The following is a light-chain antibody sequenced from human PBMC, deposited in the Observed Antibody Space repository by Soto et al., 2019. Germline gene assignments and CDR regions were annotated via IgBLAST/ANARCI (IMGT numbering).Light chain of an antibody. CDR1: SSDVGGYNY. J-gene: IGLJ2*01. CDR3: SSYTTTSTVV. V-gene: IGLV2-14*01. Sequence: QSALTQPASVSGSPGQSITISCTGTSSDVGGYNYLSWYQQHPGKAPKLMIYEVSNRPSGVSNRLSGSKSGNTASLTISGLQAEDEAVYYCSSYTTTSTVVFGGGTKVTVL. CDR2: EVS.